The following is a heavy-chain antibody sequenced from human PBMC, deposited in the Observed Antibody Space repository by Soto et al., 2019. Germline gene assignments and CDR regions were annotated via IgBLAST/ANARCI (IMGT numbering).Heavy chain of an antibody. V-gene: IGHV1-2*02. J-gene: IGHJ6*02. CDR3: AREGTYYDFWSGYYTPYYYGMDV. CDR1: GYTFAGYY. Sequence: VASVKVSCKASGYTFAGYYMHWVRQAPGQGLEWMGWINPNSGGTNYAQKFQGRVTMTRDTSISTAYMELSRLRSDDTAVYYCAREGTYYDFWSGYYTPYYYGMDVWGQGTTVTVSS. CDR2: INPNSGGT. D-gene: IGHD3-3*01.